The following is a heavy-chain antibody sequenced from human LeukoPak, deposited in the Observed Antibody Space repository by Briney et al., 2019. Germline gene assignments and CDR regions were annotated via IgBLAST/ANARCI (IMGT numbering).Heavy chain of an antibody. CDR3: ARGPDAHFDY. V-gene: IGHV1-18*01. Sequence: AASVRVSCKASSYTFTSYGISWVREAPGQGLEWMGWVSAYNGNTNYAQKLQGRVTMTTDTSTSTAYMELRSLRSDDTAVYYCARGPDAHFDYWGQGTLVTVSS. J-gene: IGHJ4*02. CDR1: SYTFTSYG. CDR2: VSAYNGNT.